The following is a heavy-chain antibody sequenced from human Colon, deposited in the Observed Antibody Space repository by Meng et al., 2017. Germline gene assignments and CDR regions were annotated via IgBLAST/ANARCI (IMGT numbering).Heavy chain of an antibody. D-gene: IGHD3-3*01. CDR3: ARGRTTISGVIPYFDY. CDR1: GYIFTSYD. Sequence: QVQLVQSGAEVKKPGASGKVSCQASGYIFTSYDLSWVRQAAGQGLEWVGWMNPYSGKSGYAQNFHGRVTMTSNTSTKTAYIELSSLKSEDTAVYYCARGRTTISGVIPYFDYWGQGTLVTVSS. V-gene: IGHV1-8*01. CDR2: MNPYSGKS. J-gene: IGHJ4*02.